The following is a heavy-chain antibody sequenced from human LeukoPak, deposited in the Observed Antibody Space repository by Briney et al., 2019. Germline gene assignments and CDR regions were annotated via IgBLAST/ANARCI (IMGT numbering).Heavy chain of an antibody. V-gene: IGHV3-21*01. CDR3: ARESPGASLY. J-gene: IGHJ4*02. CDR1: GFTFNSYT. Sequence: GGSLRLSCAASGFTFNSYTMNLVRQAPGKGLEWVSSIDSGSSYIFYADSVKGRFTISRDNAKSSLFLQMNSLRVEDTAVYYCARESPGASLYWGQGTLVTVSS. CDR2: IDSGSSYI.